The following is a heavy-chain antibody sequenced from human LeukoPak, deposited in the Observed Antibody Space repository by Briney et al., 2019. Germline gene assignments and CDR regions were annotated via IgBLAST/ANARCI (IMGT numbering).Heavy chain of an antibody. V-gene: IGHV4-34*01. D-gene: IGHD2-2*01. CDR1: GGSLSGYY. J-gene: IGHJ5*02. CDR2: INHSGST. Sequence: PSETLSLTCAVYGGSLSGYYWSWIRQPPGKGLEWIGEINHSGSTNYNPSLKSRVTISVDTSKNQFSLKLSSVTAADTAVYYCARVVDCSSTSCYLFPAGFDPWGQGTLVTVSS. CDR3: ARVVDCSSTSCYLFPAGFDP.